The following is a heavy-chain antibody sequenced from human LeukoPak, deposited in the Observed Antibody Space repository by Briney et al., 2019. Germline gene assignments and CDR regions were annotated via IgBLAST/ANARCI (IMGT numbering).Heavy chain of an antibody. CDR3: AKQTVEEGWDYFDY. V-gene: IGHV3-74*01. Sequence: PGGSLRLSCAASGFTFSSYWMHWVRQAPGKGLVWVSRINSDGSSTSYADSVKGRFTISRDNAKNTLYLQMNSLRAEDTAVYYCAKQTVEEGWDYFDYWGQGTLVTVSS. D-gene: IGHD1-1*01. J-gene: IGHJ4*02. CDR2: INSDGSST. CDR1: GFTFSSYW.